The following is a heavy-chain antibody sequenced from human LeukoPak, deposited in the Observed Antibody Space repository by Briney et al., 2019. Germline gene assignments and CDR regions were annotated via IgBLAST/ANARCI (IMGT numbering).Heavy chain of an antibody. V-gene: IGHV3-7*01. CDR2: IKQDGSEK. CDR3: ASSYSNYGFYYYYYMDV. CDR1: GFTFSSYW. D-gene: IGHD4-11*01. Sequence: GGSLRLSCAASGFTFSSYWMSWVRQAPGKGLEWVANIKQDGSEKYYVDSVKSRFTISRDNAKNSLYLQMNSLRAEDTAVYYCASSYSNYGFYYYYYMDVWGKGTTVTVSS. J-gene: IGHJ6*03.